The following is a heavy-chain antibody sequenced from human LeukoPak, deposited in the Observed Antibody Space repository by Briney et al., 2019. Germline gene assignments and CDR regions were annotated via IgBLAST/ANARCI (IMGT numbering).Heavy chain of an antibody. CDR1: GDSSSSSNYY. Sequence: PSETLSLTCTVSGDSSSSSNYYWAWIRQPPGKGLEWIGYIYYSGSTNYNPSLKSRVTISVDTSKNQFSLKLSSVTAADTAVYYCGRVADRSGYYYAVDYWGQGTLVTVSS. J-gene: IGHJ4*02. D-gene: IGHD3-22*01. CDR2: IYYSGST. V-gene: IGHV4-61*05. CDR3: GRVADRSGYYYAVDY.